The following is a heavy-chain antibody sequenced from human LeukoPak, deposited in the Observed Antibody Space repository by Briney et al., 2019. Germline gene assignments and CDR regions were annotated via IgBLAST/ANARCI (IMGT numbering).Heavy chain of an antibody. CDR1: GGSISSSSYY. CDR2: ISYSGST. V-gene: IGHV4-39*01. Sequence: LETLSLTCTVSGGSISSSSYYWGWIRQPPGKGLEWIGSISYSGSTYYNPSLKSRVTISVDTSKNQFSLKLSSVTAADTAVYYCARRCKCSGGNCYSYYYYAMDVWGQGTTVAVSS. CDR3: ARRCKCSGGNCYSYYYYAMDV. D-gene: IGHD2-15*01. J-gene: IGHJ6*02.